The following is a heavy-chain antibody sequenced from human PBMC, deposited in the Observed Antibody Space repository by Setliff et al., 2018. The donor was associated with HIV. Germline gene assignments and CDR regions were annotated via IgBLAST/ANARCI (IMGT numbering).Heavy chain of an antibody. Sequence: SETLSLTCAVFGYSISSGNYWDWIRQPPGKGLEWIGSSYHTGSTYYNPSLKSRVTMSVDTSKNQFSLKVSSVTAADTAVYYCARHVTGAAYWNFFDYWGQGTLVTVSS. CDR1: GYSISSGNY. J-gene: IGHJ4*02. D-gene: IGHD1-26*01. CDR2: SYHTGST. V-gene: IGHV4-38-2*01. CDR3: ARHVTGAAYWNFFDY.